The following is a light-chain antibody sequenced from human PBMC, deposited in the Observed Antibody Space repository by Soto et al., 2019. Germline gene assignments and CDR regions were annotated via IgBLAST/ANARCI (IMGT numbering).Light chain of an antibody. CDR2: RVI. Sequence: QSALTQPASVSGSPGQSITISCTGTSSDIGRYDYVSWYQQFPGKAPTLIIYRVIHRPSGVSDRFSGSKSGNSASLSISALQPEDEAAFFCGSYTSATTWVFGGGTKLTVL. CDR1: SSDIGRYDY. V-gene: IGLV2-14*01. J-gene: IGLJ3*02. CDR3: GSYTSATTWV.